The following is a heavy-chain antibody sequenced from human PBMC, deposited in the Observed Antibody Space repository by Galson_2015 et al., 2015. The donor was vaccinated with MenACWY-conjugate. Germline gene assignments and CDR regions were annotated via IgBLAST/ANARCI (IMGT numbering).Heavy chain of an antibody. J-gene: IGHJ4*02. CDR1: GFTVSSNY. Sequence: LRLSCAASGFTVSSNYVSWVRQAAGKGLEWVSIIYSGGSTYYADSVKGRFTISRDNSKNTLYLQMNSLRAEDTAVYYCARSYSGSAPLDYWGQGTLVTVSS. CDR2: IYSGGST. V-gene: IGHV3-53*01. D-gene: IGHD1-26*01. CDR3: ARSYSGSAPLDY.